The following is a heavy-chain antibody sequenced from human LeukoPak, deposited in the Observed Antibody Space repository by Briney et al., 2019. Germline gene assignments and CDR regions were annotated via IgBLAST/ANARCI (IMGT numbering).Heavy chain of an antibody. Sequence: PGGSLRLSCAASGFTFSSYWMSWVRQAPGKGLEWVGFIRSKAYGGTTEYAASVKGRFTISRDDSKSIAYLQMNSLKTEDTAVYYCTSFSRQWLVLGKDYWGQGTLVTVSS. V-gene: IGHV3-49*04. CDR3: TSFSRQWLVLGKDY. CDR2: IRSKAYGGTT. J-gene: IGHJ4*02. CDR1: GFTFSSYW. D-gene: IGHD6-19*01.